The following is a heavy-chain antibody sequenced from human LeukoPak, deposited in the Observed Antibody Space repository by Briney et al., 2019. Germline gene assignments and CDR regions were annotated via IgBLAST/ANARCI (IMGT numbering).Heavy chain of an antibody. CDR2: INHSGSN. D-gene: IGHD5-18*01. CDR3: ARGPRYSYGYSDY. J-gene: IGHJ4*02. CDR1: GWPFRGYY. Sequence: SEPLYLTCDVYGWPFRGYYWTWIRKPPGKGLDGIGKINHSGSNNYNPTLKSRVTISVDTSKNQFSLKRSSVTAADTAVYYCARGPRYSYGYSDYWGQGTLVTVSS. V-gene: IGHV4-34*01.